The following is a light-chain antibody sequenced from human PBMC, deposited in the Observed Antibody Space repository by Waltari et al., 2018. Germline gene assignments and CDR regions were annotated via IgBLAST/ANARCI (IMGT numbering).Light chain of an antibody. V-gene: IGKV2-28*01. J-gene: IGKJ1*01. CDR2: LGS. CDR3: MQPLQAWT. CDR1: QSLLGPNGYNF. Sequence: DIVMTQSPLSLPVTPGEPASISCRSSQSLLGPNGYNFLDWYLQKPGQSPQLLIYLGSYRACRVPDRLSGNRAGTDFTLIISRVVTEDVGVYFCMQPLQAWTVGQGTKVEI.